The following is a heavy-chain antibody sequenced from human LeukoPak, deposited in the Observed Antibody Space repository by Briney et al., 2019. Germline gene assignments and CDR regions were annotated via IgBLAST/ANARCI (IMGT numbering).Heavy chain of an antibody. V-gene: IGHV3-23*01. CDR1: GFTFGSYS. CDR3: ALISSSSETSG. Sequence: PGGSLRLSCAASGFTFGSYSMNWVRQAPGKGLEWVSGISGSGAGTYYADSVKGRFTISRDDSKNTLYLQMNSLRADDTAVYYCALISSSSETSGWGQGTLVTVSS. J-gene: IGHJ4*02. CDR2: ISGSGAGT. D-gene: IGHD6-6*01.